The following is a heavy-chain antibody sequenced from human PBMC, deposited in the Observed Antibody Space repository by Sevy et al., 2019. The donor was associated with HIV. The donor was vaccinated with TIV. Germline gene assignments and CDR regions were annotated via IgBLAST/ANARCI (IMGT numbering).Heavy chain of an antibody. Sequence: ASVKVSCKASGYTFSSYGISWVRQVPGQGLEWTGWIVTYNGNIKYSQKVQDRVTMTTDTSTSTAYMELRSLTSDDTAVYFCARISTLRGKFNWFDPWGQGTLVTVSS. CDR3: ARISTLRGKFNWFDP. CDR2: IVTYNGNI. CDR1: GYTFSSYG. D-gene: IGHD3-10*01. J-gene: IGHJ5*02. V-gene: IGHV1-18*01.